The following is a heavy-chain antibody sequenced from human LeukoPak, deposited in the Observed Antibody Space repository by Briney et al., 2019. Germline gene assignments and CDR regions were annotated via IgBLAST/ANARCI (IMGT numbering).Heavy chain of an antibody. D-gene: IGHD3-16*01. J-gene: IGHJ4*02. V-gene: IGHV3-30*18. Sequence: GGSLRLSCAASGFTFSSYEMNWVRQAPGKGLERVALISYDGGDKYYAESMKGRITISRDNAENTLYLQMNNLRPDDTAFYFCVKEGVEYSYSYGDYWGQGTLVTVSS. CDR1: GFTFSSYE. CDR3: VKEGVEYSYSYGDY. CDR2: ISYDGGDK.